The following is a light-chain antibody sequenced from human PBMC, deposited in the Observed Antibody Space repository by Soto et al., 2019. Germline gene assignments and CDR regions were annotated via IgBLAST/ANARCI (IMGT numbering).Light chain of an antibody. J-gene: IGKJ2*01. CDR3: QQYKSLYT. V-gene: IGKV1-5*03. Sequence: DIQMTQSPSTLSASVGDRVTITCRASQSISSWLAWYQQNPGKDPKLLIYKASSLESGVPSRFSGSGSGTEFTLPISSLQPGDFATYYCQQYKSLYTFGQGNKLEIK. CDR2: KAS. CDR1: QSISSW.